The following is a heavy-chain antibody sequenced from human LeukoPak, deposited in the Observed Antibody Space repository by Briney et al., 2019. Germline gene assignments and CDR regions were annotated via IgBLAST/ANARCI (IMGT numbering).Heavy chain of an antibody. CDR2: INPNSGGT. CDR1: GYTFTGYY. J-gene: IGHJ4*02. Sequence: ASVKVSCKASGYTFTGYYMHWVRQAPGQGLEWMGWINPNSGGTNYAQKFQGRVTMTRDTSISTAYMELSRLRSDDTAVYYCARDGHDSSGYYNDYWGQGTLVTVSS. CDR3: ARDGHDSSGYYNDY. D-gene: IGHD3-22*01. V-gene: IGHV1-2*02.